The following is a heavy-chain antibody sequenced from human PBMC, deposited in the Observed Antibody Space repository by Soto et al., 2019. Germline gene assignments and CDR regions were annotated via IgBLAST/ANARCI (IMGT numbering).Heavy chain of an antibody. Sequence: GGSLRLSCAASGFTFSSYSMNWVRQAPGKGLEWVSYTSTSGSTIYYADSVKGRFTISRDNAKNSLYLQMNSLRDEDTAVYFCAREYSSSSGRGLDYWGQGTLVTVSS. CDR3: AREYSSSSGRGLDY. CDR1: GFTFSSYS. D-gene: IGHD6-6*01. V-gene: IGHV3-48*02. CDR2: TSTSGSTI. J-gene: IGHJ4*02.